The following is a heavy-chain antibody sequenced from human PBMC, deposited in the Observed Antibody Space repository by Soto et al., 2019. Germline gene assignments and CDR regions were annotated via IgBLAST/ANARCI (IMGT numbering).Heavy chain of an antibody. CDR3: ARDRGGITVSSKPLGEWFDP. Sequence: SYTPSLTCTVSGAILNNLFWSGIWQTPGKGLERIGYVSQGGAAAYLAEGETTGYNPSLESRATISLDLPKNQFSLRLTSVTAADTAVYYCARDRGGITVSSKPLGEWFDPWGQGTLVTVSS. J-gene: IGHJ5*02. CDR1: GAILNNLF. CDR2: VSQGGAAAYLAEGETT. V-gene: IGHV4-59*01. D-gene: IGHD3-16*01.